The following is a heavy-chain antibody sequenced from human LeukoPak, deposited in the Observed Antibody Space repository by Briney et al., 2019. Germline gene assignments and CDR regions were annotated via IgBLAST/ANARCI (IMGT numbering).Heavy chain of an antibody. CDR1: GGTFSSYA. CDR3: ARDNWSGSYSGGKWFDP. CDR2: IIPIFGTT. Sequence: SVKVSCKASGGTFSSYAIDWVRQAPGQGLEWMGGIIPIFGTTNYAQKFQGRVTITAVESMRTAYMELSSLRSEDTGVYYCARDNWSGSYSGGKWFDPWGQGTLVTVSS. J-gene: IGHJ5*02. V-gene: IGHV1-69*13. D-gene: IGHD1-26*01.